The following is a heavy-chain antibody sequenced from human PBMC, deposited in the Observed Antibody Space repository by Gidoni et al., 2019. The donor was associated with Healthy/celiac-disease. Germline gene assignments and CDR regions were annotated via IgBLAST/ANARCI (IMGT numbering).Heavy chain of an antibody. CDR3: ARDRYYYDSSGYSFYYYMDV. CDR2: IWYDGSNK. V-gene: IGHV3-33*01. Sequence: QVQLVASGGGVVQQGRALILSCHASGIPLRSRVTARVPCSPRWVHQATGKGLEWVAVIWYDGSNKYYADSVKGRFTISRDNSKNTLYLQMNSLRAEDTAVYYCARDRYYYDSSGYSFYYYMDVWGKGTTVTVSS. CDR1: GIPLRSRV. D-gene: IGHD3-22*01. J-gene: IGHJ6*03.